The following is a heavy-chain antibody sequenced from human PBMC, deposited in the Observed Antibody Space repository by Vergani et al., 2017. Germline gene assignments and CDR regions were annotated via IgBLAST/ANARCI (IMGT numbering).Heavy chain of an antibody. CDR2: INHSGST. V-gene: IGHV4-34*01. D-gene: IGHD2-2*01. Sequence: QVQLQQWGAGLLKPSETLSLTCAVYGGSFSGYYWSWIRQPPGKGLEWIGEINHSGSTNYNPSLKSRVTISVDTSKNQFSLKLSSVTAADTAVYYCARVKQSRXPAANYYYYYGMDVWGQGTTVTVSS. CDR3: ARVKQSRXPAANYYYYYGMDV. J-gene: IGHJ6*02. CDR1: GGSFSGYY.